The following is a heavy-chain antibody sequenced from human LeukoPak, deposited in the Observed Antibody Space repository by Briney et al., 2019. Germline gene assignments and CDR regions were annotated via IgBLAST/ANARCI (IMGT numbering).Heavy chain of an antibody. CDR1: GYTFTAYY. CDR2: INPHSGGT. D-gene: IGHD3-22*01. V-gene: IGHV1-2*02. J-gene: IGHJ4*02. Sequence: RASVKVSCKTSGYTFTAYYMHWVRQAPGQGLEWMGWINPHSGGTNYAQKFQGRVTMTRDMSTSTVYMELSSLRSEDTAVYYCARDLYDTSGYPDYWGQGTLVTVSS. CDR3: ARDLYDTSGYPDY.